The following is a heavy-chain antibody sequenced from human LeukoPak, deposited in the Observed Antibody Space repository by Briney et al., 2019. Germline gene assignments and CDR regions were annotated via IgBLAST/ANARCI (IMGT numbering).Heavy chain of an antibody. Sequence: GGSLRLSCTASGFTLRSYEMSWIRPAPGKGLEWVSSIDYSGGDTHYADSVKGRFTISRDNSKNTLYLQMSSLRGDDTAVYFCARNSCWYGVSWGQGTRVTVSS. J-gene: IGHJ4*02. CDR2: IDYSGGDT. D-gene: IGHD6-19*01. CDR1: GFTLRSYE. CDR3: ARNSCWYGVS. V-gene: IGHV3-23*01.